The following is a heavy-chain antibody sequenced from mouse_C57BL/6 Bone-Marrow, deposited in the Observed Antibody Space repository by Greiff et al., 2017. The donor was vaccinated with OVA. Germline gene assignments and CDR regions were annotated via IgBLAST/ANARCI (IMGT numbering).Heavy chain of an antibody. CDR2: IYPGDGDT. D-gene: IGHD1-1*01. J-gene: IGHJ2*01. V-gene: IGHV1-80*01. CDR1: GYAFSSYW. Sequence: VQLQQSGAELVKPGASVKISCKASGYAFSSYWMNWVKQRPGKGLEWIGQIYPGDGDTNYNGKFKGKATLTADKSSSTAYMQLSSLTSEDSAVYFCANFYYYGSSYYFDYWGQGTTLTVSS. CDR3: ANFYYYGSSYYFDY.